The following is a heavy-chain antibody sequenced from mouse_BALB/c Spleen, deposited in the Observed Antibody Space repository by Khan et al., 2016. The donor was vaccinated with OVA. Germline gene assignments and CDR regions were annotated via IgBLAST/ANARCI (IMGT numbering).Heavy chain of an antibody. CDR3: TRGGHGSPVDY. V-gene: IGHV1-18*01. D-gene: IGHD1-1*01. CDR1: GYTFTDYN. Sequence: EVQLQQSGPELVKPGASVKIPCKASGYTFTDYNMDWVKQSHGKSLEWIGDITPNNGGTIYNQRFMGKATLTVDKSSSTAYMELRSLTSEDTAGYYCTRGGHGSPVDYWGQGTTLTVSS. CDR2: ITPNNGGT. J-gene: IGHJ2*01.